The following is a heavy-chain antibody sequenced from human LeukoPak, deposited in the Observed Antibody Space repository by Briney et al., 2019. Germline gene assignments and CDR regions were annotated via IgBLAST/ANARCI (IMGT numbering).Heavy chain of an antibody. CDR1: GGPIRSYY. D-gene: IGHD2-21*01. CDR3: ARGGAVVANNDMDV. J-gene: IGHJ6*03. CDR2: IYYSGGT. Sequence: ASETLSLTCPVSGGPIRSYYWSWIRQPPGKGLEWIGYIYYSGGTNYNPSLPRRVTISLDTSKNQLSLKVNSVTAADTAVYYCARGGAVVANNDMDVWGKGTTVTVSS. V-gene: IGHV4-59*01.